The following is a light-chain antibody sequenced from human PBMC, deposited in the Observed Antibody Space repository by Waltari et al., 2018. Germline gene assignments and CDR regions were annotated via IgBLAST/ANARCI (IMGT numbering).Light chain of an antibody. CDR2: DVT. J-gene: IGLJ1*01. CDR1: SIHVRGYNL. V-gene: IGLV2-14*03. Sequence: QSALTQPASSPGSPGQSITISCTGTSIHVRGYNLVSWYRQHPGKAPELMIYDVTNRPSGVSNRFSGSKSGNTASLTISGLQAEDEADYYCGSYTSGSTLYVFGTGTKVTVL. CDR3: GSYTSGSTLYV.